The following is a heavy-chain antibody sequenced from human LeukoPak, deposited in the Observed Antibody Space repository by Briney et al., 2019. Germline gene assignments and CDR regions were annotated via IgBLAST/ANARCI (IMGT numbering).Heavy chain of an antibody. CDR1: GLSLSPYW. Sequence: LGGSLRLSCAASGLSLSPYWMSWVRQAPGKGLEWLANIKEDGSQMYYVDSVKGRFTISRDNAKNSLYLQMNSLRAEDTAVYYCARGPSSNDFLHLDYWGQGTLVTVSS. D-gene: IGHD2-2*01. CDR3: ARGPSSNDFLHLDY. V-gene: IGHV3-7*01. J-gene: IGHJ4*02. CDR2: IKEDGSQM.